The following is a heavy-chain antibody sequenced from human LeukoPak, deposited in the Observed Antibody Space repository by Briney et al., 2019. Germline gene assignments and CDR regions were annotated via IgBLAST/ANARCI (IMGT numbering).Heavy chain of an antibody. V-gene: IGHV4-4*07. CDR2: ISTSGGT. CDR1: GGSISSYY. J-gene: IGHJ5*02. D-gene: IGHD2-15*01. Sequence: SETLSLTCTVSGGSISSYYWSWIRQPAGKGLEWIGHISTSGGTNYNPSLKSRITMSVDTSSNQFSLKLTSVTAADTAVYFCARDVLRAKDWFDPWGQGILVIVSS. CDR3: ARDVLRAKDWFDP.